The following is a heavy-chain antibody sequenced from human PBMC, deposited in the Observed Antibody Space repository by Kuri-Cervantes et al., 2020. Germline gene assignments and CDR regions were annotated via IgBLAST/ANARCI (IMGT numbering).Heavy chain of an antibody. D-gene: IGHD2-2*01. J-gene: IGHJ4*02. Sequence: SETLSLTCTVSGGSISSGGYYWSWIRQHPGKGPEWIGYIYYSGSTYYNPSLKSRVTISVDTSKNQFSLKLSSVTAADTAVYYCARGGAYRSSTSCPRKTTFGRNWGEGTLVTVSS. CDR1: GGSISSGGYY. CDR2: IYYSGST. V-gene: IGHV4-31*03. CDR3: ARGGAYRSSTSCPRKTTFGRN.